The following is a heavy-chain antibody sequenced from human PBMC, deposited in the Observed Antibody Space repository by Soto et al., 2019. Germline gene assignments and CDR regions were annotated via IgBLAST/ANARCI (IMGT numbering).Heavy chain of an antibody. V-gene: IGHV1-69*01. CDR2: IIPIFGTT. D-gene: IGHD1-26*01. CDR3: ARGVGAYYFDY. J-gene: IGHJ4*02. CDR1: GCTFSTCA. Sequence: QVQLVQSGAEVKKPGSSVKVSCKASGCTFSTCAITWVRQAPGQGLEWLGGIIPIFGTTDYARKFQGRVTITAAESTSTVFIELSSLTSEDTAVYYCARGVGAYYFDYWGQGTLVTLSS.